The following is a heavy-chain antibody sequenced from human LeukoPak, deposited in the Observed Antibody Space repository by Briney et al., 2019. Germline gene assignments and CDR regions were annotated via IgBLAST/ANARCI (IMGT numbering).Heavy chain of an antibody. CDR1: GFTFSTSA. J-gene: IGHJ4*02. CDR2: INSVSSHI. Sequence: GGSLRLSCAASGFTFSTSAMNWVRQVPGKGLEWVSSINSVSSHIYYAASVRGRFTISRDNARNSVYLQMNSLRREDTAVYYCARDPERWLRMGYFDYWGQGTLVTVSS. V-gene: IGHV3-21*01. CDR3: ARDPERWLRMGYFDY. D-gene: IGHD5-12*01.